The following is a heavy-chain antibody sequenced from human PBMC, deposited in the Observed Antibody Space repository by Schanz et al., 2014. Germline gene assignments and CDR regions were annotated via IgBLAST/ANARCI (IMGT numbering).Heavy chain of an antibody. D-gene: IGHD2-2*01. J-gene: IGHJ4*02. CDR2: ISSSSSYI. Sequence: EGQLLESGGGLIQPGGSLRLSCAASGFTFSSYAMSWVRQAPGKGLEWVSSISSSSSYIYYADSVKGRFTISRDNAKNSLYLQMNSLKTEDTAMYYCARRASCSRIGCPFDSWGQGTLVTVSS. V-gene: IGHV3-21*04. CDR1: GFTFSSYA. CDR3: ARRASCSRIGCPFDS.